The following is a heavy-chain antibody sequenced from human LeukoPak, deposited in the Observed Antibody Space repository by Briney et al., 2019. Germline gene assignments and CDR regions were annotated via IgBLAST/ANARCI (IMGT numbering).Heavy chain of an antibody. CDR2: ISSSSSYI. V-gene: IGHV3-21*01. Sequence: GGSLRLSCAASGFTFSSYSMNWVRQAPGKGLEWVSSISSSSSYIYYADPVKGRFTISRDNAKNSLYLQMNSLRAEDTAVYYCARDGGENWFDPWGQGTLVTVSS. CDR1: GFTFSSYS. J-gene: IGHJ5*02. D-gene: IGHD2-15*01. CDR3: ARDGGENWFDP.